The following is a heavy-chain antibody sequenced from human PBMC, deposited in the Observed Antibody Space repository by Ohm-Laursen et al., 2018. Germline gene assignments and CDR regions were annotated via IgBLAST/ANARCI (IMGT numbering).Heavy chain of an antibody. CDR2: ISSSGGTI. Sequence: SLRLSCAASGFTFSSYGMHWVRQAPGKGLEWVSSISSSGGTIYDADSVKGRFTISRDNAKNSLFLQMNSLRADDTAVYYCARHSSAGNYFDFWGQGTLVTVSS. J-gene: IGHJ4*02. CDR3: ARHSSAGNYFDF. V-gene: IGHV3-48*04. D-gene: IGHD6-13*01. CDR1: GFTFSSYG.